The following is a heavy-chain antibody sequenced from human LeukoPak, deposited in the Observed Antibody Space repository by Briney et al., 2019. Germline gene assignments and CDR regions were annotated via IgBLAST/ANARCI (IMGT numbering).Heavy chain of an antibody. CDR1: GYTFTSYY. CDR2: INPSGCST. J-gene: IGHJ6*03. Sequence: ASVKVSCKASGYTFTSYYMHWVRQAPGQGLEWMGIINPSGCSTSYAQKFQGRVTMTRDTSTSTVYMELSSLRSEDTAVYYCARASAERREGVAEDYYYYMDVWGKGTTVTVSS. CDR3: ARASAERREGVAEDYYYYMDV. D-gene: IGHD1-1*01. V-gene: IGHV1-46*01.